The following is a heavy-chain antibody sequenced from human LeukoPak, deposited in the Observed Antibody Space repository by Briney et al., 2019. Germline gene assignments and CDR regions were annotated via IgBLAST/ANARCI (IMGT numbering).Heavy chain of an antibody. Sequence: SGTLSLTCAVSGGSISSTNWWSWVRQPPGKGLEWIGEIYQSGSTNYNPSLKSRVTISVDKSKDQFSLKLSSVTAADAAVYYCARDLAAASRPPVWGQGTTVTVSS. V-gene: IGHV4-4*02. D-gene: IGHD6-13*01. J-gene: IGHJ6*02. CDR2: IYQSGST. CDR3: ARDLAAASRPPV. CDR1: GGSISSTNW.